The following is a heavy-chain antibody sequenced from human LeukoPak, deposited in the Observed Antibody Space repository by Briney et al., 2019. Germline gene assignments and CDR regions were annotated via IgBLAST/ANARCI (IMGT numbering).Heavy chain of an antibody. V-gene: IGHV3-23*01. Sequence: PGGSLGLSCAASGFTFNNFAMTWVRQAPGKGLEWVAGVLQSGVDTDYADSVKGRFTISRDNSKNTLYLQMSSLRVEDTATYYCAKDAVSGDGYWEFDHWGQGTLVTVSS. CDR1: GFTFNNFA. CDR2: VLQSGVDT. J-gene: IGHJ4*02. CDR3: AKDAVSGDGYWEFDH. D-gene: IGHD5-24*01.